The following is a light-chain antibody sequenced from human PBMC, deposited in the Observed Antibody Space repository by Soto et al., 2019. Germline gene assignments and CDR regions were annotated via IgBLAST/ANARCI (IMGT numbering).Light chain of an antibody. CDR1: QGISTY. V-gene: IGKV1-9*01. CDR3: HQLNSDWYA. J-gene: IGKJ2*01. CDR2: GAS. Sequence: DIQLTQSPSFLSASVGDRVTITSRACQGISTYLAWYLQRPGKAPKLLIYGASTLQSGVPSRFSGSGSGTEFTLTISSLQPEDFGTYYCHQLNSDWYAFGQGTKLEI.